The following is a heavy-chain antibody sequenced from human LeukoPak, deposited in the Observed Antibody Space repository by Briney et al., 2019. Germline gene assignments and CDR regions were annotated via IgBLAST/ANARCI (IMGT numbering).Heavy chain of an antibody. V-gene: IGHV1-2*04. D-gene: IGHD3-10*01. CDR1: GYTFTVYY. CDR3: ARDPESRITMVRGVIIGSNWFDP. J-gene: IGHJ5*02. Sequence: ASVTVSFTASGYTFTVYYMHWVRQAPGQGLEWMGWINPNSGGTNYAQKFQGWVTMTRDTSISTAYMELSRLRSDDTAVYYCARDPESRITMVRGVIIGSNWFDPWGQGTLVTVSS. CDR2: INPNSGGT.